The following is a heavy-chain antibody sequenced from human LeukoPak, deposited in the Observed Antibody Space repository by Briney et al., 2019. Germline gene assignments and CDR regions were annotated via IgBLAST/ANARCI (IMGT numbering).Heavy chain of an antibody. CDR3: ARLYLPAKRLDY. CDR1: GYSLSSGYY. Sequence: SETLSLTCTVSGYSLSSGYYWGWIRQPPGKGLEWIGSIYHSGRTFYNPSLKSRVTISVDTSKNQFSLKLTSVTAADTAVYYCARLYLPAKRLDYWGQGPVVTVSS. J-gene: IGHJ4*02. D-gene: IGHD3-22*01. V-gene: IGHV4-38-2*02. CDR2: IYHSGRT.